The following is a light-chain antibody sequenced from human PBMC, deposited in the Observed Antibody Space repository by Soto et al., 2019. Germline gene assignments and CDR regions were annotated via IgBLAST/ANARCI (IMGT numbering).Light chain of an antibody. CDR1: SSDVGRYKY. Sequence: QSALTQPASVSGSPGQSITFSCTGTSSDVGRYKYVSWYQQHPGKAPKLMIFEVSNRPSGVSNRFSGSKSGNTASLTISGLQAEDEADYYCSSYTTSSTLVFGGGTKLTVL. J-gene: IGLJ2*01. V-gene: IGLV2-14*01. CDR3: SSYTTSSTLV. CDR2: EVS.